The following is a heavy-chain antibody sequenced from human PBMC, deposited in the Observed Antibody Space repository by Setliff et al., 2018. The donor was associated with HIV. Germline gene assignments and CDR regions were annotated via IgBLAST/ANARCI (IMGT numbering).Heavy chain of an antibody. CDR2: MNPNSGNS. CDR1: GYTFTSFD. D-gene: IGHD3-10*01. J-gene: IGHJ3*02. V-gene: IGHV1-8*01. Sequence: ASVKVSCKASGYTFTSFDINWVRQATGQGLEWMGWMNPNSGNSGFAQKFQGRVTMTRNSSISTAYMELSSLRFYDTAVYYCTRIRAMVRGVTSYDAFDIWGQGTKVTVSS. CDR3: TRIRAMVRGVTSYDAFDI.